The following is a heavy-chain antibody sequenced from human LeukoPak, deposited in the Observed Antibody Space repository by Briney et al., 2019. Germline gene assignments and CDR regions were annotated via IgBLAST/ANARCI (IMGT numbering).Heavy chain of an antibody. CDR1: GGSISSSSYY. D-gene: IGHD3-22*01. CDR2: IYYRGST. Sequence: SETLSLTCTVSGGSISSSSYYWGWIRQPPGKGLEWIGSIYYRGSTYYNPSLKSRVTISVDTSKNQFSLKLSSVTAADTAVYYCAREVPYDSSVYYQPFDYWGQGTLVTVSS. J-gene: IGHJ4*02. CDR3: AREVPYDSSVYYQPFDY. V-gene: IGHV4-39*07.